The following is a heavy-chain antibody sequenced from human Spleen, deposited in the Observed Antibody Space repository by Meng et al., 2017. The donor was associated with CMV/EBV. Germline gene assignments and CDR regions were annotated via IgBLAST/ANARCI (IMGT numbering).Heavy chain of an antibody. V-gene: IGHV1-8*01. CDR3: ARGPQHQLQLNWFDP. CDR1: GYTFTSYD. CDR2: MNPNSGNT. J-gene: IGHJ5*02. Sequence: ASVKVSCKASGYTFTSYDINWVRQATGQGLEWMGWMNPNSGNTGYAQKFQGRVTMTRNTSISTAYMELSSLRSEDTAVYYCARGPQHQLQLNWFDPWGQETLVTVSS. D-gene: IGHD2-2*01.